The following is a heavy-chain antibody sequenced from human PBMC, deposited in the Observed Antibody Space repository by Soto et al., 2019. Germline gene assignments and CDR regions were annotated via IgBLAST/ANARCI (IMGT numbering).Heavy chain of an antibody. Sequence: QVPLVQSGAEVKKPGASVKVSCKASGYTFTSYGISWVRQAPGQGLEWMGWISAYNGNTNYAQKLQGRVTMTTDTSTSTAYMELRSLRSDDTAVYYCARDYRLELPVGDWFDPWGQGTLVTVSS. CDR3: ARDYRLELPVGDWFDP. CDR2: ISAYNGNT. D-gene: IGHD1-7*01. J-gene: IGHJ5*02. CDR1: GYTFTSYG. V-gene: IGHV1-18*01.